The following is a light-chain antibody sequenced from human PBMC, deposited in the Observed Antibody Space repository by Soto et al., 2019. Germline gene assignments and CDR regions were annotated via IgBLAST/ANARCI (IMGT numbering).Light chain of an antibody. CDR3: QQLKSYPFT. Sequence: AIQLTQSPSSLSASVGDRVSITCRASQGISSALAWYQHKPGKPPKLLIYDASSLQSGVPSRFSGSESGTECTLTISSLQPEDFATYYCQQLKSYPFTVGQGTRLEIK. CDR1: QGISSA. J-gene: IGKJ5*01. CDR2: DAS. V-gene: IGKV1-13*02.